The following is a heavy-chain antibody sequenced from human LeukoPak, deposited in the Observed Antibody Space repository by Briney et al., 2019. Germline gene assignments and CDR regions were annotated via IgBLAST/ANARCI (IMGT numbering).Heavy chain of an antibody. V-gene: IGHV4-34*01. CDR2: INHSGST. CDR3: ARGVVVVVAATPYYYYGMDV. CDR1: GGSFSGYY. D-gene: IGHD2-15*01. J-gene: IGHJ6*02. Sequence: SETLSLTCAVYGGSFSGYYWSWIRQPPGKGLEWIGEINHSGSTNHNPSLKSRVTISVDTSKNQFSLKLSSVTAADTAVYYCARGVVVVVAATPYYYYGMDVWGQGTTVTVSS.